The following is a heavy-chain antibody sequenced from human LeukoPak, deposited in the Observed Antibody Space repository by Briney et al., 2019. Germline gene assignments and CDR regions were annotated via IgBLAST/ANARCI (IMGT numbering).Heavy chain of an antibody. J-gene: IGHJ5*02. D-gene: IGHD2-2*01. CDR1: VGSFSGYY. Sequence: SETLSLTCAVYVGSFSGYYWSWIRQPPGKGLEWIGEINHSGSTNYNPSLKSRVTISVDTSKNQFSLKLSSVTAADTAVYYCARGLPPAANSYNWFDPWGQGTLVTVSS. CDR2: INHSGST. V-gene: IGHV4-34*01. CDR3: ARGLPPAANSYNWFDP.